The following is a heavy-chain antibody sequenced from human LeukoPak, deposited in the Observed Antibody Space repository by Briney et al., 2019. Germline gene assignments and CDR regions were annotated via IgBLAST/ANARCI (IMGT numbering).Heavy chain of an antibody. CDR3: ARGLLWFGESPQYFDL. CDR1: GFTFSSYG. CDR2: ISYDGSNK. Sequence: GGSLRLSCAASGFTFSSYGMHWVRQAPGKGLEWVAVISYDGSNKYYADSVKGRFTISRDNSKNTLYLQMNSLRAEDTAVYYCARGLLWFGESPQYFDLWGRGTLVTVSS. D-gene: IGHD3-10*01. J-gene: IGHJ2*01. V-gene: IGHV3-30*03.